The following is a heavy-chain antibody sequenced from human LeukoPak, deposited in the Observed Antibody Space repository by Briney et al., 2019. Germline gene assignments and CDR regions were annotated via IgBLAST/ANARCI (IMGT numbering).Heavy chain of an antibody. Sequence: SETLSLTCAVYGGSFSGYYWSWIRQPPGKGLEWIGEINHSGSTNYNPSLKSRVTISVDTSKNQFSLKLSSVTAADTAVYYCASLRGGSGSYPYYYYGMDGWGQGTTVTVSS. CDR2: INHSGST. V-gene: IGHV4-34*01. D-gene: IGHD3-10*01. CDR1: GGSFSGYY. CDR3: ASLRGGSGSYPYYYYGMDG. J-gene: IGHJ6*02.